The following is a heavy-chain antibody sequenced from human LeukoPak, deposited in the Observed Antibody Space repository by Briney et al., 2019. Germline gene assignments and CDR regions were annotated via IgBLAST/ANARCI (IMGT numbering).Heavy chain of an antibody. CDR2: INPSGGST. CDR3: ARGDFNYYYGLDV. V-gene: IGHV1-46*01. Sequence: ASVKVSCKASGYTFTSYYMHWVRQAPGQGLEWMGIINPSGGSTSYAQRFQGRVTMTGDTSTSTVYMELSSLSSEDTAVYYCARGDFNYYYGLDVWGQGTTVTVSS. CDR1: GYTFTSYY. J-gene: IGHJ6*02. D-gene: IGHD3/OR15-3a*01.